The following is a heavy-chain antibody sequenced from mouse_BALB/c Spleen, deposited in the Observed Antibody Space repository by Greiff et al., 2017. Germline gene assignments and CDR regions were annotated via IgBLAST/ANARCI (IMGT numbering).Heavy chain of an antibody. V-gene: IGHV1S56*01. CDR3: AREGDYGSSYGYFDV. CDR1: GYTFTSYY. Sequence: QVQLQQSGPELVKPGASVRISCKASGYTFTSYYIHWVKQRPGQGLEWIGWIYPGNVNTKYNEKFKGKATLTADKSSSTAYMQLSSLTSEDSAVYFCAREGDYGSSYGYFDVWGAGTTVTVSS. J-gene: IGHJ1*01. CDR2: IYPGNVNT. D-gene: IGHD1-1*01.